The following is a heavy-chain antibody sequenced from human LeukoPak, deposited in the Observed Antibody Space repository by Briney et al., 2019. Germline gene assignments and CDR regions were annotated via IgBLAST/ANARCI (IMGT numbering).Heavy chain of an antibody. V-gene: IGHV4-39*07. CDR2: IYYSGST. CDR1: GGSISSSSYY. Sequence: PSETLSLTCTVSGGSISSSSYYWGWIRQPPGKGLEWIGSIYYSGSTNYNPSLKSRVTISVDKSKNQFSLKLSSVTAADTAVYYCARDIPQGGSYYFAWGQGTLVTVSS. D-gene: IGHD1-26*01. CDR3: ARDIPQGGSYYFA. J-gene: IGHJ5*02.